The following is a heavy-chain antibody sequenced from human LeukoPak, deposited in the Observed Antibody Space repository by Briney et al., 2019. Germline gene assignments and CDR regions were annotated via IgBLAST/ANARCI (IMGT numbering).Heavy chain of an antibody. J-gene: IGHJ4*02. CDR2: IGFDGSPK. V-gene: IGHV3-30*02. Sequence: PGGSLRLSCAASGFTFYNSPMQWVRRAPGKGLEWVAFIGFDGSPKYYADSVKGRFTISRDNSKNTGYLQMNSLRGEDTALYYCAKDSGSYYFDYGGQGNLVTVSS. D-gene: IGHD6-25*01. CDR3: AKDSGSYYFDY. CDR1: GFTFYNSP.